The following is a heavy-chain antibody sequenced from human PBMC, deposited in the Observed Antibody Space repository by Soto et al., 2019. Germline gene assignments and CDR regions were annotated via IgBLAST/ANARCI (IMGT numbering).Heavy chain of an antibody. CDR1: GFTFSSYS. J-gene: IGHJ6*03. Sequence: EVQLVESGGGLVKPGGSLRLSCEASGFTFSSYSMNWVRQAPGKGLEWVSSISYRSDYIYSDSVKGRFTISRDNAKNSLYLQMNSLRAEDTAVYFCAREPLLVGYYYYMDVWGKGTTVTVAS. CDR2: ISYRSDYI. D-gene: IGHD2-2*03. CDR3: AREPLLVGYYYYMDV. V-gene: IGHV3-21*06.